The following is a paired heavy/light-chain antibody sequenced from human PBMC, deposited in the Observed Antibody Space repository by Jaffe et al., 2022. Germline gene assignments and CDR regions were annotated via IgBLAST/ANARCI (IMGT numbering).Heavy chain of an antibody. D-gene: IGHD3-16*01. J-gene: IGHJ1*01. V-gene: IGHV3-23*01. Sequence: DVQLLQSGGNLVQPGGSLRLSCAASGFNFSDFAMSWVRQSPHKGLEWVSEISRSGSSIYYADSVRGRFTISRDNSQKTLYLQMDSLTVHDTAVYYCTKNQKPSKALGGVFGHWGQGSLVTVSS. CDR2: ISRSGSSI. CDR3: TKNQKPSKALGGVFGH. CDR1: GFNFSDFA.
Light chain of an antibody. V-gene: IGKV1-5*03. CDR3: QQYNNYKT. Sequence: DIQMTQSPSTLSAAVGDRVTITCRASQNINTWLAWYQQKPGRAPKLLIYEASTLEAGVPSRFSGSGSGTEFTLTISSLQPDDLATYYCQQYNNYKTFGQGTKLEIK. J-gene: IGKJ2*01. CDR2: EAS. CDR1: QNINTW.